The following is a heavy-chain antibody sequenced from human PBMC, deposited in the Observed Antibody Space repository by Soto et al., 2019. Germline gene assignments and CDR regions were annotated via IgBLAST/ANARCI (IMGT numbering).Heavy chain of an antibody. Sequence: ASVKVSCKASGYTFTGYYMHWVRQAPGQGLEWMGWIYPNSGGTNYAQKFQGRVTMTRDTSISTAYMELSRLRSDDTAVYYCARERDIVVVPAADNWFDPWGQGTLVTVSS. D-gene: IGHD2-2*01. V-gene: IGHV1-2*02. CDR3: ARERDIVVVPAADNWFDP. CDR2: IYPNSGGT. J-gene: IGHJ5*02. CDR1: GYTFTGYY.